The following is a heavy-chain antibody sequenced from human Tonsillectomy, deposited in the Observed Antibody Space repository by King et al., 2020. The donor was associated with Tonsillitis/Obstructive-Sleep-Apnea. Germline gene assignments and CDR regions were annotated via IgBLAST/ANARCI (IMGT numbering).Heavy chain of an antibody. CDR1: GGTFNTYA. Sequence: VQLVQSGAEVKKPGSSVKVSCKTSGGTFNTYAISWVRQAPGQGLEWMGRIIPILRRTNYAQKFQGRVTITADKSTSTAYMELSSLRSDDTAVYYCAGVAYYYYYYMDVWGKGTTVTVSS. V-gene: IGHV1-69*09. CDR2: IIPILRRT. CDR3: AGVAYYYYYYMDV. D-gene: IGHD2-21*01. J-gene: IGHJ6*03.